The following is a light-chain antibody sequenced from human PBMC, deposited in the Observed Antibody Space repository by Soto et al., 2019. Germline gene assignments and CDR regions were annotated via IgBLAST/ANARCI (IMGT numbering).Light chain of an antibody. J-gene: IGKJ3*01. V-gene: IGKV3-11*01. CDR1: QNVDNY. Sequence: ETVLTQSPATLSLSPGERATLSCRASQNVDNYLAWYQQKPGQAPRLLIYDASNRATGIPARLTGSGSGTDFTVTISSLEPEDFAVYYCQQRGDWPPFTFGPGTTVDIK. CDR3: QQRGDWPPFT. CDR2: DAS.